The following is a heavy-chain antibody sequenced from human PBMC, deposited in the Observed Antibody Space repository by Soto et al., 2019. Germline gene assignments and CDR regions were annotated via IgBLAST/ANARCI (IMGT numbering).Heavy chain of an antibody. CDR1: GGSISSGGYY. Sequence: PSETLSLTCTVSGGSISSGGYYWSWIRQHPGKGLEWIGYIYYSGSTYYNPSLKSRVTISVDTSKNQFSLKLSSVTAADTAVYYCARVDWNTGPYYFEYWGQGTLVTVSS. CDR3: ARVDWNTGPYYFEY. J-gene: IGHJ4*02. V-gene: IGHV4-31*03. D-gene: IGHD1-1*01. CDR2: IYYSGST.